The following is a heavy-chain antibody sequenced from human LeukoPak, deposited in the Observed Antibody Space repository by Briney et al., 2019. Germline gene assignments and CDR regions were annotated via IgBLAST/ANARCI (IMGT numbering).Heavy chain of an antibody. V-gene: IGHV1-2*02. D-gene: IGHD3-16*01. CDR3: GRDRAGGWFDP. Sequence: ASVKVSCKASGYTFTDYYMHWVRQAPGQGLEWMGWINPNTGGTIYAQKFQGRVTMTRDTSISTAYMELTRLTSDDTAVYYCGRDRAGGWFDPWGQGTLVTVSS. J-gene: IGHJ5*02. CDR1: GYTFTDYY. CDR2: INPNTGGT.